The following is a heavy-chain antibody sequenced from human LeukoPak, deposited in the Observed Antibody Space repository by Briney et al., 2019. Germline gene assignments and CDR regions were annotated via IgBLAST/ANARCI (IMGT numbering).Heavy chain of an antibody. CDR3: AAAKGADYYYYGMGV. D-gene: IGHD1-26*01. Sequence: SVKVSCKASGFTFTSSAVQWVRQARGQRLEWIGWIVVGSGNTNYAQKFQERVTITRDMSTSTAYMELSSLRSEDTAVYYCAAAKGADYYYYGMGVWGKGTTVTVSS. CDR1: GFTFTSSA. CDR2: IVVGSGNT. V-gene: IGHV1-58*01. J-gene: IGHJ6*04.